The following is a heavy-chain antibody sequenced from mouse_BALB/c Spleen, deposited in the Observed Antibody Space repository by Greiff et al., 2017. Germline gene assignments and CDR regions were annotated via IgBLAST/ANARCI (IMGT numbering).Heavy chain of an antibody. CDR2: INSNGGST. J-gene: IGHJ1*01. V-gene: IGHV5-6-3*01. CDR3: ARVWGWYFDV. CDR1: GFTFSSYG. Sequence: DVHLVESGGGLVQPGGSLKLSCAASGFTFSSYGMSWVRQTPDKRLELVATINSNGGSTYYPDSVKGRFTISRDNAKNTLYLQMSSLKSEDTAMYYCARVWGWYFDVWGAGTTVTVSS.